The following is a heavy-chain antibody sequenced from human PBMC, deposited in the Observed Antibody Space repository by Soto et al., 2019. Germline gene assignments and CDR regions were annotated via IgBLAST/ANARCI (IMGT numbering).Heavy chain of an antibody. D-gene: IGHD3-16*01. V-gene: IGHV1-2*02. CDR2: INPNSGGT. J-gene: IGHJ4*02. CDR3: ARDYLGIRSPFDY. Sequence: GASVKVSCKASGYTFTGYYMHWVRQAPGQGLEWMGWINPNSGGTNYAQKFQGRVTMTRDTSISTAYMELSRLRSDDTAVYYCARDYLGIRSPFDYWGQGTLVTVSS. CDR1: GYTFTGYY.